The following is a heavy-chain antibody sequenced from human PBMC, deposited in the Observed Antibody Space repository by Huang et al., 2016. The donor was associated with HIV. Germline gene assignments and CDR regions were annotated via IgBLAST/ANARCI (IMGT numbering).Heavy chain of an antibody. CDR2: MSNDGSNQ. J-gene: IGHJ3*01. D-gene: IGHD3-22*01. CDR3: ARGGGFYDSSGYYHSAFDL. Sequence: QVHLVESGGGVVQPGRSLRLSCVVSGFSFSAYAMHWVSRAPGKGLEGVAVMSNDGSNQCFSESVKGRFTISRDTSKNTLSLQMNTLTAEDTAVYYCARGGGFYDSSGYYHSAFDLWGQGTPVTVSS. V-gene: IGHV3-30*04. CDR1: GFSFSAYA.